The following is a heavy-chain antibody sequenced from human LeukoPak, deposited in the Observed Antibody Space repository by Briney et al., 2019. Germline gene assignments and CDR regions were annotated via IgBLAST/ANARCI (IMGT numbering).Heavy chain of an antibody. J-gene: IGHJ3*02. Sequence: SETLSLTCAVYGGSFSTYYWSWIRQPPGKGLEWIGEINHSGSTSYNPSLKSRVTISVDKSKNQFSLKLSSVTAADTAVYYCARADYGDYAPFAFDIWGQGTMVTVSS. CDR3: ARADYGDYAPFAFDI. V-gene: IGHV4-34*01. CDR1: GGSFSTYY. CDR2: INHSGST. D-gene: IGHD4-17*01.